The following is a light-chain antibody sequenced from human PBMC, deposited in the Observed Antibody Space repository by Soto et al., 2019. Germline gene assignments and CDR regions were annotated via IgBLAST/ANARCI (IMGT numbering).Light chain of an antibody. CDR3: CSYAGSSTYV. J-gene: IGLJ1*01. Sequence: QSVLTQPASVSGSPGQSITISCTGTSSDVGSYNLVSWFQQHPGQAPKFMIYEGSKRPSGVSNRFSASKSGNTASLTISGLQAEDEADYYCCSYAGSSTYVFGPGTKLTVL. CDR1: SSDVGSYNL. CDR2: EGS. V-gene: IGLV2-23*01.